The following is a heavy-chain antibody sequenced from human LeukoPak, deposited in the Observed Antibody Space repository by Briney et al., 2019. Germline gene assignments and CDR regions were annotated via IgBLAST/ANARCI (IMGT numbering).Heavy chain of an antibody. V-gene: IGHV3-13*01. CDR2: IGTAGDT. D-gene: IGHD4-11*01. CDR1: GFTFSSYD. Sequence: GGSLRLSCAASGFTFSSYDMHWVRQATGKGLEWVSGIGTAGDTYYPGSVKGRFTISRENAKNSLCLQMNSLRAGDTAVYYCARKGSYSLGAFDIWGQGTMVTVSS. CDR3: ARKGSYSLGAFDI. J-gene: IGHJ3*02.